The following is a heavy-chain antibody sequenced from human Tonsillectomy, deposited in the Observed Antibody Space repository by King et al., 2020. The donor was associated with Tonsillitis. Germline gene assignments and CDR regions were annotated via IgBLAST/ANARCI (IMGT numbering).Heavy chain of an antibody. J-gene: IGHJ6*03. V-gene: IGHV3-30-3*01. Sequence: VQLVESGGGVVQPGRSLRLSCAASGFTFTTYAMHWVRQAPGKGLEWVAFISYDGSNNSYTDSVKGRYTISRDNSKNTLYLQMNSLSAEDTAVYYCARAGLCVSTSCYRYYYYMDVWGKETTVTVSS. CDR1: GFTFTTYA. CDR2: ISYDGSNN. CDR3: ARAGLCVSTSCYRYYYYMDV. D-gene: IGHD2-2*01.